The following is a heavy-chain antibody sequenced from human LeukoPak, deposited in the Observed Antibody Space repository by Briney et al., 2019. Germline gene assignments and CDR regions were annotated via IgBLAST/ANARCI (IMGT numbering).Heavy chain of an antibody. Sequence: ASVKVSCKASGDTFTSYYLHWVRQAPGQGLEWMGIINPSGGSTSYAQKFQGRVTMTRDTSTSTVYMELSSLRAEDTAVYYCAKDPATVVTQGDYWGQGTLVTVSS. D-gene: IGHD4-23*01. V-gene: IGHV1-46*01. CDR3: AKDPATVVTQGDY. CDR1: GDTFTSYY. J-gene: IGHJ4*02. CDR2: INPSGGST.